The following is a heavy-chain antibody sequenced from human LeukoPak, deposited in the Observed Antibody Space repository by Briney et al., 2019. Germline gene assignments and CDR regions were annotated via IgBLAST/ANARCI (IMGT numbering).Heavy chain of an antibody. V-gene: IGHV4-59*08. CDR3: ARQELSYGSGSHFDY. J-gene: IGHJ4*02. Sequence: SETLSLTCTVSGGSISTFYWTWIRQPPGKGLEWIGSISYSGSTNYSPSLEGRVTMSVDTSENQFSLKLRAVTASDTAVYFCARQELSYGSGSHFDYWGQGILVTVSS. D-gene: IGHD3-16*02. CDR1: GGSISTFY. CDR2: ISYSGST.